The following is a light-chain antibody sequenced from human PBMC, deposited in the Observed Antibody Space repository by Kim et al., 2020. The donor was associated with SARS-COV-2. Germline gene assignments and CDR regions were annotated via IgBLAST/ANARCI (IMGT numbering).Light chain of an antibody. CDR2: SAS. V-gene: IGKV3-20*01. CDR3: QQYCSSLWT. CDR1: QSGSSTY. J-gene: IGKJ1*01. Sequence: SPGEGATPSCRASQSGSSTYLAWYQQKPGQAPRLLIYSASTRATGIPDRFSGSGSGTDFTLTSSRLEPEDFAVYYCQQYCSSLWTFGQGTKVDIK.